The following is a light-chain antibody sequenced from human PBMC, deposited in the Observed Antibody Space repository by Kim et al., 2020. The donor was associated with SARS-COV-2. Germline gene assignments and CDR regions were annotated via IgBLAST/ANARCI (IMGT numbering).Light chain of an antibody. CDR2: AAS. CDR3: QQTYSVPQT. Sequence: SAPVGDRVTITCRASQSIRTYLNWYQQKPGKAPKLLIYAASSLQSGVPSRFSGSGSGTDFTLTISSLQPEDFATYYCQQTYSVPQTFGQGTKLEIK. J-gene: IGKJ2*01. V-gene: IGKV1-39*01. CDR1: QSIRTY.